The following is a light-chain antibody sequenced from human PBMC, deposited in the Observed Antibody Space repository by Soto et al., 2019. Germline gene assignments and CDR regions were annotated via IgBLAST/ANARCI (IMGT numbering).Light chain of an antibody. CDR3: QQLNSYPIT. CDR1: QSISSW. V-gene: IGKV1-5*01. CDR2: DAS. Sequence: DIQMTQSPSTLSASVGDRVTITCRASQSISSWLAWYQQKPGKAPKLLIYDASSLESGVPSRFSGSGSGTEFTLTISSLQPEDFATYYCQQLNSYPITFGQGTRLEIK. J-gene: IGKJ5*01.